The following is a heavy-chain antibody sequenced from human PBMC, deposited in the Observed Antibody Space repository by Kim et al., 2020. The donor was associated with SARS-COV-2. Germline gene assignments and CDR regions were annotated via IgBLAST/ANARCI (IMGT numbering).Heavy chain of an antibody. J-gene: IGHJ4*02. CDR2: ISGSGGST. CDR1: GFTFSSYA. D-gene: IGHD3-10*01. CDR3: AKSQPYGSWDKADY. V-gene: IGHV3-23*01. Sequence: GGSLRLSCAASGFTFSSYAMSWFRQAPGKGLEWVSAISGSGGSTYYADSMNGRFTISRDYSKNTLYLQMNSLRAEDTAVYYCAKSQPYGSWDKADYWGQGTLVTVSS.